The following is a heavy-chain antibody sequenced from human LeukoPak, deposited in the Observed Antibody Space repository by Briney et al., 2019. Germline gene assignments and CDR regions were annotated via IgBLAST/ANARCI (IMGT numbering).Heavy chain of an antibody. CDR3: AKVLGEYSIRSKPLDT. CDR2: IRYDGSNK. D-gene: IGHD6-13*01. V-gene: IGHV3-30*02. CDR1: GFTFSAYG. Sequence: GGSLRLSCAASGFTFSAYGMHWVRQAPVKELEWVAFIRYDGSNKYYPDSVRGRFTVSRDNSKNTLYLQMNSLRPEDTAVYYCAKVLGEYSIRSKPLDTWGQGTLVTVSS. J-gene: IGHJ5*02.